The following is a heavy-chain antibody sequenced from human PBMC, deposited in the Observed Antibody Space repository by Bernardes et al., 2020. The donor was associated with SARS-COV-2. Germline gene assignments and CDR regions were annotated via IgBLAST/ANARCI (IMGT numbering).Heavy chain of an antibody. J-gene: IGHJ4*02. CDR3: ARIYSTSSFDFDY. CDR2: INQDGSET. V-gene: IGHV3-7*01. CDR1: GFTLSTFW. D-gene: IGHD6-6*01. Sequence: GGSLRPSFAAPGFTLSTFWMTWVPQAPGEGPGWVAKINQDGSETFYVDSVKGRFTISRDNAKNSLFMEMNTLRAEDTAVYYCARIYSTSSFDFDYWGQGTLVTVSS.